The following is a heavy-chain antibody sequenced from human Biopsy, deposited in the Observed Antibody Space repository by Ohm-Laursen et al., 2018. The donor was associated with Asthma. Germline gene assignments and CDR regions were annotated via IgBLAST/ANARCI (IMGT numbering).Heavy chain of an antibody. CDR2: ISSDGHNK. CDR3: ARQSGQDYGDSSGFDI. Sequence: SLRLSCAASGFVFSQSGMHWVRQAPGKGLAWVALISSDGHNKYYKDSVKGRFAISRDNSKLRLYLEINSLRVEDSAVYFCARQSGQDYGDSSGFDIWGQGTRVAVSS. D-gene: IGHD3-22*01. V-gene: IGHV3-30*03. CDR1: GFVFSQSG. J-gene: IGHJ3*02.